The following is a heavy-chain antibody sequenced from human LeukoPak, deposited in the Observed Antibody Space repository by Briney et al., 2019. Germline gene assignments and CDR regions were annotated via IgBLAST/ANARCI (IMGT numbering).Heavy chain of an antibody. Sequence: PSETLSLTCAVYGGSFSGYYWSWIRQPPGKGLEWIGEINHSGSTNYNPSLKSQVTISVDTSKNQFSLKLSSVTAADTAVYYCARYGYSSGWYVAYWFDPWGQGTLVTVSS. CDR3: ARYGYSSGWYVAYWFDP. CDR2: INHSGST. V-gene: IGHV4-34*01. D-gene: IGHD6-19*01. CDR1: GGSFSGYY. J-gene: IGHJ5*02.